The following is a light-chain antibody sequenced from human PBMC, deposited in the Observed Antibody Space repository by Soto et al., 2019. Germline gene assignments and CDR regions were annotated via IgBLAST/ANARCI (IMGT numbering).Light chain of an antibody. CDR3: QQSYSTPQT. CDR2: AAS. CDR1: QSISSY. Sequence: DSQMTHSPSSLSASVGDRVTITCRASQSISSYLNWYQQKPGKAPKLLIYAASSLQSGVPSRFSGSGSGTDFTLTISSLQPEDFATYYCQQSYSTPQTFGQGTKVDIK. V-gene: IGKV1-39*01. J-gene: IGKJ1*01.